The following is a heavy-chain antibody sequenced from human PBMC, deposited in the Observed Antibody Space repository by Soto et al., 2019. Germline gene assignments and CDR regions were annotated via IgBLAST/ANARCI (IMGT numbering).Heavy chain of an antibody. Sequence: QITLKESGPALVKPTQPLTLTCTFSGFSLDTRGVGVGWIRQPPGKALEWLALIYWDDDKRYSPSLKSRLTITKDTSRNQVVLTLANMDPMDSATYYCARDSSGWYGFDYWGQGKLVTVTS. J-gene: IGHJ4*02. CDR1: GFSLDTRGVG. CDR3: ARDSSGWYGFDY. D-gene: IGHD6-19*01. V-gene: IGHV2-5*02. CDR2: IYWDDDK.